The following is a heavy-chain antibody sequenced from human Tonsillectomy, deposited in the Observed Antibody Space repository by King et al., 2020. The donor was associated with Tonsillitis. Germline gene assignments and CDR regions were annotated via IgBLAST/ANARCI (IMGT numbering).Heavy chain of an antibody. D-gene: IGHD2-15*01. Sequence: VQLQESGPGLVKPSETLSLTCAVSGYSISSGYYWGWIRQPPGKGLEWIGSIYHSGSTCYNPSLKSRVTISVDTSKNQFSLKLSSVTAADTAVYYCARQVVAATFGYYYYYGMDVWGQGTTVTVSS. J-gene: IGHJ6*02. CDR3: ARQVVAATFGYYYYYGMDV. CDR1: GYSISSGYY. CDR2: IYHSGST. V-gene: IGHV4-38-2*01.